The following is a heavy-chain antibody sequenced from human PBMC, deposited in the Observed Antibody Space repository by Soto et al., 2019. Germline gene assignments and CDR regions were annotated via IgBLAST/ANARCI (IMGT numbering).Heavy chain of an antibody. CDR1: GYTFTSYD. J-gene: IGHJ4*02. CDR2: MNPNSGNT. D-gene: IGHD3-22*01. Sequence: ASVKVSCKASGYTFTSYDINWVRQATGQGLEWMGWMNPNSGNTGYAQKFQGRVTMTRNTSISTAYMELSSLRSEDTAVYYCARADYYDRSCYLLRCGYWGQGTLVTVSS. V-gene: IGHV1-8*01. CDR3: ARADYYDRSCYLLRCGY.